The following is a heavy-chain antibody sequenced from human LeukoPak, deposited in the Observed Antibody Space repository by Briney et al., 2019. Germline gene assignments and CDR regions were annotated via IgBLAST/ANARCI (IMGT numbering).Heavy chain of an antibody. D-gene: IGHD2/OR15-2a*01. J-gene: IGHJ4*02. CDR2: VYYGGNT. Sequence: SETLSLTCTISGGSITSGSYYWGWIRQPPGKGLEWIGSVYYGGNTYYSPSLKSRGTISVDTSKNQFSPKLNSVTAADTAVYYCISGPYFFEYWGQGTLVTVSS. CDR1: GGSITSGSYY. V-gene: IGHV4-39*07. CDR3: ISGPYFFEY.